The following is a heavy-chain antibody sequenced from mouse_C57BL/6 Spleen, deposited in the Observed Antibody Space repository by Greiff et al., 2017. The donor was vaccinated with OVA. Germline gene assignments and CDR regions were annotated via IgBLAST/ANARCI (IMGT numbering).Heavy chain of an antibody. CDR3: GRGYYGSSPAAWFAY. V-gene: IGHV1-64*01. CDR1: GYTFTSYW. D-gene: IGHD1-1*01. J-gene: IGHJ3*01. Sequence: QVQLQQPGAELVKPGASVKLSCKASGYTFTSYWMHWVKQRPGQGLEWIGMIHPNSGSTNYNEKFKSKATLTVDKSSRTAYMQLSSLTSEDSAVYDCGRGYYGSSPAAWFAYWGQGTLVTVSA. CDR2: IHPNSGST.